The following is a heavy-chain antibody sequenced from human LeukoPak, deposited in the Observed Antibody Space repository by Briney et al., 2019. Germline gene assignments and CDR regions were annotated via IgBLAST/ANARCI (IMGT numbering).Heavy chain of an antibody. V-gene: IGHV5-51*01. CDR2: IYPSDSDI. D-gene: IGHD4-23*01. Sequence: GESLKISCKGSGYTFTTYWIGWVRQMPGKGLEWMGIIYPSDSDIRISPSFQGQVTISVDKSINTAHLQWSSLKASDTAIYYCARRAVVIGVGYFDYWGQGTLVTVSS. CDR1: GYTFTTYW. CDR3: ARRAVVIGVGYFDY. J-gene: IGHJ4*02.